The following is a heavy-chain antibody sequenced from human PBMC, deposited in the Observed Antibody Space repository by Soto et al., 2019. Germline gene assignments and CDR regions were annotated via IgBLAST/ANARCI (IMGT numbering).Heavy chain of an antibody. CDR2: MYAGGDT. CDR3: VSRIPSWVFDY. D-gene: IGHD2-21*01. Sequence: GGSLRLSCGASGLSVSDNYMGWVRQAPGRGLEWVSVMYAGGDTHHADSVKGRFTISRDKSENTLYLQMNGLRDEDTGVYFCVSRIPSWVFDYWGLGTLVTVSS. V-gene: IGHV3-53*01. CDR1: GLSVSDNY. J-gene: IGHJ4*01.